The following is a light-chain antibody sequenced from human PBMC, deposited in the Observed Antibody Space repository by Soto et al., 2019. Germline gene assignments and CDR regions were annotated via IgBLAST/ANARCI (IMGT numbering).Light chain of an antibody. J-gene: IGLJ1*01. CDR1: RSDVGGYNY. Sequence: QSVLTQPASVSGSPGQSITISCTGTRSDVGGYNYVSWYQQRPGKAPKLMIYDVSNRPSGVSNRFSGSKSGNTASLTISGLQAEDEADYYCSSYTSSSTFYVFGTGTKVTVL. CDR3: SSYTSSSTFYV. CDR2: DVS. V-gene: IGLV2-14*01.